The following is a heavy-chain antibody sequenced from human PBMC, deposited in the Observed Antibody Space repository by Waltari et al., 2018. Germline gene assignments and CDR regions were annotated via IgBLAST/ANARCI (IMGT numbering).Heavy chain of an antibody. D-gene: IGHD3-22*01. CDR2: INAGKGNT. CDR1: GYTFTSYA. J-gene: IGHJ4*02. CDR3: ARVGAYYYDSSGYYGY. Sequence: QVQLVQSGAEVKKPGASVKVSCKASGYTFTSYAMHWVRQAPGQRLEWMGWINAGKGNTKNSQKFQGRVTITRDTSASTAYMELSSLRSEDTAVYYCARVGAYYYDSSGYYGYWGQGTLVTVSS. V-gene: IGHV1-3*01.